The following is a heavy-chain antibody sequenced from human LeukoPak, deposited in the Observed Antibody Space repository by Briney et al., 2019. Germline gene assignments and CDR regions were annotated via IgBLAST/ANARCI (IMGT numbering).Heavy chain of an antibody. D-gene: IGHD3-22*01. CDR1: GFTFSNAW. CDR3: TTVGLSGYYDRSGYYYFDY. J-gene: IGHJ4*02. CDR2: IRRKTDGGTT. Sequence: GGSLRLSCAASGFTFSNAWMSWVRRAPGKGLEWVGRIRRKTDGGTTDYAAPVKDRFTISRDDSKNTLYLQMSSLSTKDIALYYCTTVGLSGYYDRSGYYYFDYWGQGALVTVSS. V-gene: IGHV3-15*01.